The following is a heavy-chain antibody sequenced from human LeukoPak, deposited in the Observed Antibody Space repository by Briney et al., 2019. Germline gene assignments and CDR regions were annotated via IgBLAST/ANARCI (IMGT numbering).Heavy chain of an antibody. V-gene: IGHV3-74*01. CDR2: INSDGINT. Sequence: GGSLRLSCAASGFTFSNYWMHWVRQAPGKGLVWVSRINSDGINTSYADSVKGRFTISRDNAKNTLNLQMNSLRAEDTAVYYCARTKGDCSSTSCYDFSDYWGQGTLVTVSS. CDR1: GFTFSNYW. CDR3: ARTKGDCSSTSCYDFSDY. J-gene: IGHJ4*02. D-gene: IGHD2-2*01.